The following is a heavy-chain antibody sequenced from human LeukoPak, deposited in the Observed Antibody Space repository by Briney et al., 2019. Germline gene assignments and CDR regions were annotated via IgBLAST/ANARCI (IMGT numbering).Heavy chain of an antibody. V-gene: IGHV3-7*01. CDR1: GLSLATYW. D-gene: IGHD2-15*01. CDR2: INRDGSEK. Sequence: GGSLRLSCVDSGLSLATYWMSWVRQAPGKRLEWVANINRDGSEKYYVDSVKGRFTISRDNAKNSLYLQMNSLRAEDTAVYYCASEIRYCSGGTCYSDYFDNWGQGTLVTVSS. CDR3: ASEIRYCSGGTCYSDYFDN. J-gene: IGHJ4*02.